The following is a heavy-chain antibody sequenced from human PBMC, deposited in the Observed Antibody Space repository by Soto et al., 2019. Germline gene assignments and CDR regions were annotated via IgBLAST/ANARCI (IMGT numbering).Heavy chain of an antibody. Sequence: QSVGSLRLSCAASGFTFSSYEMNWVRQAPGKGLEWVSYISSSGSTIYYADSAKGRFTISRDNAKNSLYLQMNSLRAEDTAVYYCARDRRGYSYGDAFDIWGQGTMVTVSS. J-gene: IGHJ3*02. CDR2: ISSSGSTI. D-gene: IGHD5-18*01. CDR3: ARDRRGYSYGDAFDI. CDR1: GFTFSSYE. V-gene: IGHV3-48*03.